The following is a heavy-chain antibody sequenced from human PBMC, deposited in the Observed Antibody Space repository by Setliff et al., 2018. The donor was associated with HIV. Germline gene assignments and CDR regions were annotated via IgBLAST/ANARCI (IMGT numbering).Heavy chain of an antibody. CDR1: GFTFSSYA. CDR3: ARAFNLAGVDY. CDR2: ISYDGSNK. J-gene: IGHJ4*02. D-gene: IGHD3-10*01. Sequence: PGGSLRLSCAASGFTFSSYAMHWVRQAPGKGLEWVAVISYDGSNKYYADSVKGRFTISRDNAKNSLYLQMNSLRAEDTAVYYCARAFNLAGVDYWGQGTLVTVSS. V-gene: IGHV3-30*04.